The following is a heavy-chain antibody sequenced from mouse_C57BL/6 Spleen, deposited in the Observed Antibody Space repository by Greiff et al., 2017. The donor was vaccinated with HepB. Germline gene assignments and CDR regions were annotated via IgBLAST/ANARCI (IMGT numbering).Heavy chain of an antibody. CDR1: GYTFTSYW. CDR3: ARSSANWDFWYFDV. CDR2: IDPNSGGT. Sequence: QVQLQPGAELVKPGASVKLSCKASGYTFTSYWMHWVKQRPGRGLEWIGRIDPNSGGTKYNEKFKSKATLTVDKPSSTAYMQLSSLTSEDSAVYYCARSSANWDFWYFDVWGTGTTVTVSS. V-gene: IGHV1-72*01. D-gene: IGHD4-1*01. J-gene: IGHJ1*03.